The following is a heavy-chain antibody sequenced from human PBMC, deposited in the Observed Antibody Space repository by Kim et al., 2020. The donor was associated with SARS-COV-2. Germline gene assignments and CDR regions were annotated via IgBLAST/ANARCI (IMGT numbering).Heavy chain of an antibody. V-gene: IGHV3-30*07. Sequence: ADSVKGRFTISRDNSKNTLYLQMNSLRAEDTAVYYCARDDKSDYYYGMDVWGQGTTVTVSS. J-gene: IGHJ6*02. CDR3: ARDDKSDYYYGMDV.